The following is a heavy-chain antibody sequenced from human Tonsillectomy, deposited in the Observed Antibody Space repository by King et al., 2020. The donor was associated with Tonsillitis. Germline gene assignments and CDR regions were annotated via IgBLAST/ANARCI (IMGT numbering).Heavy chain of an antibody. D-gene: IGHD2-8*02. J-gene: IGHJ5*02. CDR2: ILHSGST. V-gene: IGHV4-39*07. CDR3: ARRPIWWSGRRSVWFDP. Sequence: QLQESGPGLVKPSETLSLSCSVSGDSIRTDNYLWGWIRQPPGQGLEWIGSILHSGSTYYNPSLRSRVTISVDTSKNRFSLKVRSVTAADTAVYYCARRPIWWSGRRSVWFDPLGQGTLVTVSS. CDR1: GDSIRTDNYL.